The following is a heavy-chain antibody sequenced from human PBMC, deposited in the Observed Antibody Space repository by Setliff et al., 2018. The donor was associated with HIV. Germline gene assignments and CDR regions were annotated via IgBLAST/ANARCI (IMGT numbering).Heavy chain of an antibody. V-gene: IGHV5-51*01. CDR3: ARLAYCGGDCYSHYFDY. J-gene: IGHJ4*02. D-gene: IGHD2-21*02. CDR2: IYPGDSDT. Sequence: GESLKISCKGSGYSFTSYWIGWVRQMPGKGPEWMGIIYPGDSDTRYSPSFQGQVTISADKSISTAYLQWSSLKASDTAMYYCARLAYCGGDCYSHYFDYWGQGTLVTVSS. CDR1: GYSFTSYW.